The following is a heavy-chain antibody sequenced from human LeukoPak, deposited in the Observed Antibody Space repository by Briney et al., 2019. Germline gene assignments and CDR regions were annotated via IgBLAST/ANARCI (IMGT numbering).Heavy chain of an antibody. D-gene: IGHD3-16*01. CDR1: GGSISSYY. J-gene: IGHJ6*03. V-gene: IGHV4-59*12. Sequence: PSETLSLTCTVSGGSISSYYWSWIRQPPGKGLEWIGYIYYSGSTNYNPSLKSRVTISVDTSKNQFSLKLSSVTAADTAVYYCARPYTFYYMDVWGRGTTVTISS. CDR3: ARPYTFYYMDV. CDR2: IYYSGST.